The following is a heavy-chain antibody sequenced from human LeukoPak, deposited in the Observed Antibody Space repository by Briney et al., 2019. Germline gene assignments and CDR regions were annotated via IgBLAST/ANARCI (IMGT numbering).Heavy chain of an antibody. CDR1: GFTFSSYG. CDR3: ASTLAVTLKRNYFDY. V-gene: IGHV3-23*01. D-gene: IGHD2-21*02. J-gene: IGHJ4*02. CDR2: ISASGGST. Sequence: PGGSLRLSCAASGFTFSSYGMHWVRQAPGKGLEWVSGISASGGSTSYADSVRGRFTISRDNSKNTLYVQMNSLRDEDTAVYYCASTLAVTLKRNYFDYWGQGTLVTVSS.